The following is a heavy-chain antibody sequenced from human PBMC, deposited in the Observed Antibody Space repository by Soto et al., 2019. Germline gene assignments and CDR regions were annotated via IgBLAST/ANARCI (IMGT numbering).Heavy chain of an antibody. CDR3: ARDSPPTSSDWFDYFDY. CDR1: GFTFSSYS. Sequence: EVQLVESGGGLVQPGGSLRLSCAASGFTFSSYSMNWVRQPPGTGLEWVSYISSSSSTIYYADSVKGRFTISIDNVKTSLYLQMNRLRAEDTAVYYCARDSPPTSSDWFDYFDYWGQGTLVTVSS. V-gene: IGHV3-48*01. CDR2: ISSSSSTI. J-gene: IGHJ4*02. D-gene: IGHD6-19*01.